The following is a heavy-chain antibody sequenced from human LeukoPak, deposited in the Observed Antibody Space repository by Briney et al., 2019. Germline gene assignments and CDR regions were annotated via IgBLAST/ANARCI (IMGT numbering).Heavy chain of an antibody. CDR2: IYYSGST. CDR1: GGSISSYY. Sequence: SETLSLTCTVSGGSISSYYWSWIRQPPGKGLEWIGYIYYSGSTNYNPSLKSRVTVSVDTSKNQFSLKLSSVTAADTAVYYCARDHCSGGSCYPDYWGQGTLVTVSS. V-gene: IGHV4-59*01. D-gene: IGHD2-15*01. J-gene: IGHJ4*02. CDR3: ARDHCSGGSCYPDY.